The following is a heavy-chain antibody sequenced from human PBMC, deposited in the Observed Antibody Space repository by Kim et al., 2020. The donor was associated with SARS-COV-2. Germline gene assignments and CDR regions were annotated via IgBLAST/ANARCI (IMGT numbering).Heavy chain of an antibody. CDR3: ARDRVSYGDQIYYGMDV. J-gene: IGHJ6*02. Sequence: GGSLRLSCAASGFTFSSYSMNWVRQAPGKGLEWVSSISSSSSYIYYADSVKGRFTISRDNAKNSLYLQMNSLRAEDTAVYYCARDRVSYGDQIYYGMDVWGQGTTVTVSS. CDR2: ISSSSSYI. V-gene: IGHV3-21*01. D-gene: IGHD4-17*01. CDR1: GFTFSSYS.